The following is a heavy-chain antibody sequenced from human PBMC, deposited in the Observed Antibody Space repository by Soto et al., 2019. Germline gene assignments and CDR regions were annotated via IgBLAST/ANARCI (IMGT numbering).Heavy chain of an antibody. D-gene: IGHD6-19*01. Sequence: QVQLVQSGAEVKKPGASVKVSCKASGYTFTSYYMHWVRQAPGQGLEWMGIINPSGGSTSYAQKFQGRVTMTRDTSTSTVYMELSSLRSEDTAVYYCARGYSSLVYYYGMDVWGQGTTVTVSS. J-gene: IGHJ6*02. V-gene: IGHV1-46*03. CDR2: INPSGGST. CDR3: ARGYSSLVYYYGMDV. CDR1: GYTFTSYY.